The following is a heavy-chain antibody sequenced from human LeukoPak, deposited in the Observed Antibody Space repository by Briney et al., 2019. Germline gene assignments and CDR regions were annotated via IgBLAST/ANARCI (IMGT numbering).Heavy chain of an antibody. Sequence: GGSLRLSCAASGLTVSNNYMSWVRQAPGKGLEWVSVIYSSGNTYYADSVKGRFTISRDNSKNTLNLQMNSLRAEDTAVYYCVGRLDLFRGVPRHYWGQGTLVTVSS. D-gene: IGHD3-10*01. CDR1: GLTVSNNY. J-gene: IGHJ4*02. V-gene: IGHV3-53*01. CDR2: IYSSGNT. CDR3: VGRLDLFRGVPRHY.